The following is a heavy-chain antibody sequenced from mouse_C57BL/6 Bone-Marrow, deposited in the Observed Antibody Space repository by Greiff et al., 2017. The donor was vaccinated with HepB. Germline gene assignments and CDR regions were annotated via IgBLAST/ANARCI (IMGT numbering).Heavy chain of an antibody. D-gene: IGHD1-1*02. CDR1: GFSLTSYG. V-gene: IGHV2-5*01. CDR2: IWRGGST. Sequence: VMLVESGPGLVQPSQSLSITCTVSGFSLTSYGVHWVRQSPGKGLEWLGVIWRGGSTDYNAAFMSRLSITKDNSKSQVFFKMNSLQADDTAIYYCAKRGVLSYYYAMDYWGQGTSVTVSS. J-gene: IGHJ4*01. CDR3: AKRGVLSYYYAMDY.